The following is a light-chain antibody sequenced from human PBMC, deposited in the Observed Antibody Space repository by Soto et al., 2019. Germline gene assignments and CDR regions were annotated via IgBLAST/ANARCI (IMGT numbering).Light chain of an antibody. V-gene: IGKV3-11*01. CDR3: QQRSDWPLT. CDR1: QGVNRN. CDR2: DAS. Sequence: EVVLTQSPATLSLSPGERATLSCRASQGVNRNLAWFRQKPGQAPRLLIYDASNRATGIPDRFVGSGSGTDFALTISSLEPADFAVYYCQQRSDWPLTFGGGTKVEIK. J-gene: IGKJ4*01.